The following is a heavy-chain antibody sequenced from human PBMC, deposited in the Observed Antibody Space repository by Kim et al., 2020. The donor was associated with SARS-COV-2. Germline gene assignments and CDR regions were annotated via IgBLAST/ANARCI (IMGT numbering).Heavy chain of an antibody. CDR3: ARSLYHAPSNSWVRFDP. D-gene: IGHD6-13*01. CDR2: IYHSGTT. J-gene: IGHJ5*02. CDR1: GGSLSGYY. V-gene: IGHV4-34*01. Sequence: SETLSLTCAVYGGSLSGYYLSWIRQPPGKGLEWIWDIYHSGTTNYNPSLKSRVTISVDTSKNQFSLKLSSVTAADTAVYYCARSLYHAPSNSWVRFDPWGQGTLVTVSS.